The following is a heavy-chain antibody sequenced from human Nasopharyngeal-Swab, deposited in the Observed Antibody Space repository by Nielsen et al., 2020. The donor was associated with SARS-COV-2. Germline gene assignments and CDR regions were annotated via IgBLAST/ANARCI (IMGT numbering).Heavy chain of an antibody. V-gene: IGHV4-34*01. CDR2: INHSGST. D-gene: IGHD3-9*01. J-gene: IGHJ6*02. CDR1: GGSFSDYY. CDR3: ARGNGRYFDSSPYYYYGMDV. Sequence: SETLSLTCAVYGGSFSDYYLSWIRQPPGKGLEWIGEINHSGSTNYNPSLKSRVTISVDTSKNQFSLKLSSVTAADTAVYYCARGNGRYFDSSPYYYYGMDVWGQGTTVTVSS.